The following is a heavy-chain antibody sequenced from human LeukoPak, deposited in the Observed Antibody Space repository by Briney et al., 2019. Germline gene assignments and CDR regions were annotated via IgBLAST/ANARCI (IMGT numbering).Heavy chain of an antibody. Sequence: ASGKVSCKASGYTFTDYAISWVRQAPGQGLQWMGWISGNNDNTKYAQKFQGRVTMTTDTSTSTAYMELRSLRSEDTAVYYCARDQHSGSAFDIWGQGTMVTVSS. CDR3: ARDQHSGSAFDI. CDR2: ISGNNDNT. CDR1: GYTFTDYA. D-gene: IGHD1-14*01. V-gene: IGHV1-18*01. J-gene: IGHJ3*02.